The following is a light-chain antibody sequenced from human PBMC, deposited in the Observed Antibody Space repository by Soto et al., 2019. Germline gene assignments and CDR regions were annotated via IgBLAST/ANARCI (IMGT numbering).Light chain of an antibody. J-gene: IGKJ1*01. V-gene: IGKV1-5*01. CDR2: DAS. CDR3: QQYNSYSRT. Sequence: DIQMTRSPSPLSASVGDRVTITCRASQSISSWLAWYQQKPGKAPKLLIYDASSLESGVPSRFSGSGSGTECTLTISSLQPDDVATYYCQQYNSYSRTFGQGTKVDIK. CDR1: QSISSW.